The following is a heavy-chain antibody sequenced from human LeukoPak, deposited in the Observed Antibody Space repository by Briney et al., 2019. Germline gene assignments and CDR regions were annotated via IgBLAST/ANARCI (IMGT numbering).Heavy chain of an antibody. CDR2: ISYSGRT. J-gene: IGHJ5*02. CDR3: GRQVDNDHGGPNWFDP. Sequence: PSETLSLTCTVSGGSISSSGYYWGWIRQPPGKGLEWIASISYSGRTFYNPSLKSRVTISVDTSKNHFSLTLSSVTAADTAVYYCGRQVDNDHGGPNWFDPWGQGTLVTVSS. D-gene: IGHD4-23*01. V-gene: IGHV4-39*01. CDR1: GGSISSSGYY.